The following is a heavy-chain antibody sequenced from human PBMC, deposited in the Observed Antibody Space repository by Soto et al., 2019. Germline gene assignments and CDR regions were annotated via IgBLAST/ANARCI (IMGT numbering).Heavy chain of an antibody. V-gene: IGHV1-69*13. J-gene: IGHJ4*02. CDR1: GGAFSSYA. Sequence: GASVKVSCKASGGAFSSYAISWVRQAPGQGLEWMGGIIPIFGTANYAQKFQGRVTITADESTSTAYMELSSLSSEDTAVYYCAVNPLSRDGYMHDYWGQGTLVTVSS. CDR3: AVNPLSRDGYMHDY. CDR2: IIPIFGTA. D-gene: IGHD5-12*01.